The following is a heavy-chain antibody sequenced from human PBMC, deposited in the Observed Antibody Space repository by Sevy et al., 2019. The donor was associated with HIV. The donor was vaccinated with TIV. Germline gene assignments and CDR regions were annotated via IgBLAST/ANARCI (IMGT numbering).Heavy chain of an antibody. CDR1: GHTFSNYA. V-gene: IGHV1-69*13. Sequence: ASVKVSCKPSGHTFSNYAISWVRQAPGQGLEWMGGIIPMFGAPDYAQKFQGRVTITADESKSTVYMQLSSLRSDDTAIYYCARDCLYATNWAFDYWGQGTLVTVSS. J-gene: IGHJ4*02. D-gene: IGHD2-8*01. CDR2: IIPMFGAP. CDR3: ARDCLYATNWAFDY.